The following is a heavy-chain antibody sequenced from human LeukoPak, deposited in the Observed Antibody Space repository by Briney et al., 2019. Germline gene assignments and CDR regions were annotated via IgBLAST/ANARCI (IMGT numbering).Heavy chain of an antibody. Sequence: SETLSLTCTVSGGSISSYYWSWIRQPPGKGLEWIGYIYYSGSTNYNPSLKSRVTISVDTSKNQSSLKLSSVTAADTAVYYCARGGGAARHYYYGMDVWGQGTTVTVSS. V-gene: IGHV4-59*08. CDR3: ARGGGAARHYYYGMDV. D-gene: IGHD6-6*01. CDR1: GGSISSYY. J-gene: IGHJ6*02. CDR2: IYYSGST.